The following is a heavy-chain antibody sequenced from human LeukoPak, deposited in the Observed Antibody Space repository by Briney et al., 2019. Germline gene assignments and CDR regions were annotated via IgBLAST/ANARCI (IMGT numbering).Heavy chain of an antibody. CDR1: GFTFRHYN. D-gene: IGHD4-17*01. Sequence: PGGSLRLSCAASGFTFRHYNMNWVRQAPGKGLEGSSYIRNDGGSIYYAHSLRGRSTISRDNAKSSLYLQMNSLGAEATTVYYCARGGDYGDYQGTWGQGTLVTVSS. V-gene: IGHV3-48*01. J-gene: IGHJ5*02. CDR3: ARGGDYGDYQGT. CDR2: IRNDGGSI.